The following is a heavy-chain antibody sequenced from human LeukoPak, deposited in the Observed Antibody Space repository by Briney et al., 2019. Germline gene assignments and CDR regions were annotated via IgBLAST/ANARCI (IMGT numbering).Heavy chain of an antibody. V-gene: IGHV3-74*01. D-gene: IGHD6-6*01. J-gene: IGHJ3*01. CDR2: INSDGITT. CDR1: GGSISSYW. CDR3: ARSSYSSSSSV. Sequence: ETLSLTCTVSGGSISSYWMNWVRQAPGKGLEWVSRINSDGITTKYADSVKGRFTISRDNAKNSLYLQINSLRAEDTAVYYCARSSYSSSSSVWGQGTMVTVSS.